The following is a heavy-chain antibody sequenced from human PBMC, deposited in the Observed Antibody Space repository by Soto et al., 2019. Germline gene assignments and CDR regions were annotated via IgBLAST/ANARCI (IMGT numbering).Heavy chain of an antibody. V-gene: IGHV4-59*01. D-gene: IGHD3-16*01. CDR1: GGSISNYY. J-gene: IGHJ5*02. CDR2: IYSSGST. Sequence: SETLSLTCTVSGGSISNYYWNWIRQSPGKGLEWIGYIYSSGSTHYNPSLQNRVTISIDTSKNQVSLKVNSVTAADTAVYYCARHHDSWGQGTLVIVSS. CDR3: ARHHDS.